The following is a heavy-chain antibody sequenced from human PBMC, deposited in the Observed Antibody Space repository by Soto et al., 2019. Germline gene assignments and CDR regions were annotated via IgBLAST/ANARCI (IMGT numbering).Heavy chain of an antibody. D-gene: IGHD2-15*01. CDR1: GGSISSSSYY. CDR2: IYYSGST. V-gene: IGHV4-39*01. CDR3: ARFYYFCRGGSCYPWSFDY. J-gene: IGHJ4*02. Sequence: SETLSLTCTVSGGSISSSSYYWGWIRQPPGKGPEWIGSIYYSGSTYYNPSLKSRVTISVDTSENQFSLKLSSVTAADTAVYYCARFYYFCRGGSCYPWSFDYWGQGTLVTVSS.